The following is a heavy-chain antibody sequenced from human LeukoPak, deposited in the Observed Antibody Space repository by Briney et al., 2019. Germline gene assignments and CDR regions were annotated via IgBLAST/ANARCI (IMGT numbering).Heavy chain of an antibody. CDR3: ARRALSIRNYYYYYMDV. CDR1: RGSLSSSSYY. D-gene: IGHD3-16*02. CDR2: IYYSGST. V-gene: IGHV4-61*03. Sequence: SETLSLTCTVSRGSLSSSSYYWGWLRQPPGEGLEWLGYIYYSGSTNYNPSLKSRVTISVDTSKNHFSLKLSSVTAADTAVYYCARRALSIRNYYYYYMDVWGKGTTVTVSS. J-gene: IGHJ6*03.